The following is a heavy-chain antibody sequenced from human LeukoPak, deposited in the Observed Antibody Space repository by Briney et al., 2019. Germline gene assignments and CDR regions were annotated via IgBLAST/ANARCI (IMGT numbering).Heavy chain of an antibody. V-gene: IGHV3-66*02. CDR1: GFTVSSNY. D-gene: IGHD3-22*01. Sequence: GGSLRLSCAASGFTVSSNYMSWVRQAPGKGLEWVSVIYSGGSTYYADSVKGRFTISRDNSKNTLYLQMNSLRAEDTAVYYCAKDGYSSGYYYGFHWGQGTLVTVSS. CDR2: IYSGGST. J-gene: IGHJ4*02. CDR3: AKDGYSSGYYYGFH.